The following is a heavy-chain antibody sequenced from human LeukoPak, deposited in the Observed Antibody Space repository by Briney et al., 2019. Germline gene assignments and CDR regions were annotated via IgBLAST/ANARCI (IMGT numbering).Heavy chain of an antibody. Sequence: SETLSLTCAVYGGPFSGYYGRWIRQTPGKGLEWIEYIYYSGSTYYNPTLKSRVPKTVHTSKNNFSLKLSSVTAADTAVYHCARELTYADYWGEGTLVTVSS. CDR3: ARELTYADY. V-gene: IGHV4-30-4*02. D-gene: IGHD4/OR15-4a*01. CDR2: IYYSGST. CDR1: GGPFSGYY. J-gene: IGHJ4*02.